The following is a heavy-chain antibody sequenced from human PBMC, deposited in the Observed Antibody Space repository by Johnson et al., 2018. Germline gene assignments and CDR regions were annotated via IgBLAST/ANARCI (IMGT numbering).Heavy chain of an antibody. CDR1: GFSFSSYG. CDR3: AKDLAVRPVYGQAWGYYYYYALDV. V-gene: IGHV3-30*18. J-gene: IGHJ6*02. D-gene: IGHD7-27*01. CDR2: ISYDGNNT. Sequence: QVQLVESGGGVVQPGRSLTVSCAASGFSFSSYGMHWVRQAPGKGLEWVALISYDGNNTYYEDSVEGRFTISRDNSKNTLYLDMNNLRAEDTAVYYCAKDLAVRPVYGQAWGYYYYYALDVWGQGTTVTVYS.